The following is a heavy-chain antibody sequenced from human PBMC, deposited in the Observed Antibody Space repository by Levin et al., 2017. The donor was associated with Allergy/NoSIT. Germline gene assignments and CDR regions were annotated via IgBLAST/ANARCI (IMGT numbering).Heavy chain of an antibody. CDR2: IYYSGST. Sequence: PSETLSLTCTVSGGSISSSSYYWGWIRQPPGKGLEWIGSIYYSGSTYYNPSLKSRVTISVDTSKNQFSLKLSSVTAADTAVYYCARVWFGELAHYYYYGMDVWGQGTTVTVSS. D-gene: IGHD3-10*01. J-gene: IGHJ6*02. V-gene: IGHV4-39*07. CDR1: GGSISSSSYY. CDR3: ARVWFGELAHYYYYGMDV.